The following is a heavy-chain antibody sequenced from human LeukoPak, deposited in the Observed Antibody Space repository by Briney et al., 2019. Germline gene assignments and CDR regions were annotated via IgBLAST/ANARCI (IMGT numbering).Heavy chain of an antibody. Sequence: PVKVSCKASGGTFSSNAISWVRQAPGQGLEWMGGIIPIFGTANYAQKFQGRVTITADESTSTAYMELSSLRSEDTAVYYCARGHVIAAAVSWGQGTLVTVSS. J-gene: IGHJ1*01. CDR3: ARGHVIAAAVS. CDR2: IIPIFGTA. V-gene: IGHV1-69*13. CDR1: GGTFSSNA. D-gene: IGHD6-13*01.